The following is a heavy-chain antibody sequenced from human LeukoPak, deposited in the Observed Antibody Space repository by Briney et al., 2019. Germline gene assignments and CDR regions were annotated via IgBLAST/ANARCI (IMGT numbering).Heavy chain of an antibody. D-gene: IGHD7-27*01. J-gene: IGHJ2*01. CDR2: ISDAGST. Sequence: SETLSLTCTVSGGSISSYYWSWIRQPSGRGVEWLGYISDAGSTNYSPSLESRVTISIDTSKNQFSLRLSSVTTADTAMYYCARVPLNWGPWYFDLWGRGTLVTVSS. CDR1: GGSISSYY. V-gene: IGHV4-59*01. CDR3: ARVPLNWGPWYFDL.